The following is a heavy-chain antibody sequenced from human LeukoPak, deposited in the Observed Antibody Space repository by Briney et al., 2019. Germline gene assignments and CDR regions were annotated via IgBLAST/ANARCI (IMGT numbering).Heavy chain of an antibody. CDR2: IRYDGGNK. CDR1: GFTFSSYG. D-gene: IGHD3-22*01. J-gene: IGHJ4*02. CDR3: AKGRNYYDSSGYYFGFDY. Sequence: PGGSLRLSCAASGFTFSSYGMHWVRQAPGKGLEWVAFIRYDGGNKYYADSVKGRFTISRDNSKNTLYLQMNSLRAEDTAVYYCAKGRNYYDSSGYYFGFDYWGQGTLVTVSS. V-gene: IGHV3-30*02.